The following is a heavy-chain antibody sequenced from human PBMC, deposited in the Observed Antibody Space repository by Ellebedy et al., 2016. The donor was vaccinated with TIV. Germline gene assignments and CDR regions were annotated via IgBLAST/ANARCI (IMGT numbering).Heavy chain of an antibody. CDR1: GFQFDDFA. CDR2: INWNGATT. V-gene: IGHV3-20*03. J-gene: IGHJ4*02. D-gene: IGHD6-19*01. CDR3: ARDLKGFTSGWYYFDY. Sequence: GGSLRLSXAASGFQFDDFAMSWVRQSPGKGLEWVSRINWNGATTHYADSVKGRFTVSRDNSKNMLFLQMDSLTAADTAVYYCARDLKGFTSGWYYFDYWGQGALVTVSS.